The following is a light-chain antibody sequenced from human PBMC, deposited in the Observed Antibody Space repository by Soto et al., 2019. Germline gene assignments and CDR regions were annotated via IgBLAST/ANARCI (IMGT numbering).Light chain of an antibody. CDR2: AAS. J-gene: IGKJ2*01. Sequence: AIRMTQSPSSFSASTGDRVTITCRASQGISSYLAWYQQKPGKAPKLLIYAASTLQSGVPSRFSGSGSGTDFTLTISCLQSEDFATYYCQQYYIGQGTKLEIK. V-gene: IGKV1-8*01. CDR3: QQYY. CDR1: QGISSY.